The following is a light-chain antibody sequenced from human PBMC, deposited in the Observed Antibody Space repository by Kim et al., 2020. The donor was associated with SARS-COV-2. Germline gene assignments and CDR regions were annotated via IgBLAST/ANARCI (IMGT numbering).Light chain of an antibody. J-gene: IGKJ4*01. V-gene: IGKV1-16*01. Sequence: ASVGDRVVITCRASHDISISLAWFQQQPGKAPRYLIYDTFNLQSGVPSRFSGARSGTDFTLTINSLQPEDIATYYCQHYYRYPPRFGGGTKVDIK. CDR2: DTF. CDR1: HDISIS. CDR3: QHYYRYPPR.